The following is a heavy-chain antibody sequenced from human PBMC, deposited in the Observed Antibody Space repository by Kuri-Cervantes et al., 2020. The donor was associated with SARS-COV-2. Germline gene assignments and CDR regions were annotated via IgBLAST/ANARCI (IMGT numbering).Heavy chain of an antibody. J-gene: IGHJ5*02. V-gene: IGHV1-58*01. CDR2: IVVGSGNT. D-gene: IGHD3-3*01. CDR3: ARDALPTIFGVVIIYWFDP. CDR1: VFTFTSSA. Sequence: SVKVSCKASVFTFTSSAVQWVRQARGQRLEWIGWIVVGSGNTNYAQKFQERVTITRDMSTSTAYMELSSLRSEDTAVYYCARDALPTIFGVVIIYWFDPWGQGTLVTVSS.